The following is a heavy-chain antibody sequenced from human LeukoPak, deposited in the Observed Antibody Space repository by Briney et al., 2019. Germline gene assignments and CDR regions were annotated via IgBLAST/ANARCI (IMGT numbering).Heavy chain of an antibody. Sequence: SETLSLTCTVSGGSISSGGYYWSWIRQHPGKGLEWIGYIYYSGSTYYNPSLKSRVTISVDTSKNQFSLKLSSVTAADTAVYYCARGSGKYQLQTWFDPWGQGTLVTVSS. CDR3: ARGSGKYQLQTWFDP. J-gene: IGHJ5*02. CDR2: IYYSGST. D-gene: IGHD2-2*01. V-gene: IGHV4-31*03. CDR1: GGSISSGGYY.